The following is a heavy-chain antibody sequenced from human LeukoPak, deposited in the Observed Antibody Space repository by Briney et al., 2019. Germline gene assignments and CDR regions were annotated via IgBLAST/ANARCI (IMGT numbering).Heavy chain of an antibody. CDR1: GGYVITSGHY. D-gene: IGHD4-23*01. J-gene: IGHJ5*02. CDR2: VYYTGVT. Sequence: SETLSLTCTVSGGYVITSGHYWGWIRQPPGKGLEWIGSVYYTGVTSTNPFFRSRMSISVDTSKNQFSLNLTSVTAADAAVYYCARERSSSGGHNWFDLWGQGTLVTVSS. CDR3: ARERSSSGGHNWFDL. V-gene: IGHV4-39*07.